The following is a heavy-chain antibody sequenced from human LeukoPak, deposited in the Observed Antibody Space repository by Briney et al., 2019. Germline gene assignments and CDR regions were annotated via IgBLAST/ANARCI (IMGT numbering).Heavy chain of an antibody. D-gene: IGHD4-23*01. CDR1: GFTVSDNY. J-gene: IGHJ4*02. CDR3: ARWVNYGSKGCNFDY. Sequence: PGGSLRLSCAASGFTVSDNYITWVRQGPGQKLEWVSIIYGDGRTFYADSVKGRFTVSRDNSKNTVYLQMNSLRAEDTALYYCARWVNYGSKGCNFDYWGQGAPVTVSS. CDR2: IYGDGRT. V-gene: IGHV3-66*01.